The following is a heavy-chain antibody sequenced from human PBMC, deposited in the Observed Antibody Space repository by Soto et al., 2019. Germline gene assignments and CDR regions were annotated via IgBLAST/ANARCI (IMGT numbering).Heavy chain of an antibody. CDR1: GFTFRSYG. J-gene: IGHJ6*02. Sequence: PGGSLRLSCAASGFTFRSYGMHWVRQAPGKGLEWVAVIWYDGSNKYYADSVKGRFTISRDNSKNTLYLQMNSLRAEDTAVYYCARDLNYYGSGSPYGMDVWGQGTTVTVSS. CDR2: IWYDGSNK. CDR3: ARDLNYYGSGSPYGMDV. V-gene: IGHV3-33*01. D-gene: IGHD3-10*01.